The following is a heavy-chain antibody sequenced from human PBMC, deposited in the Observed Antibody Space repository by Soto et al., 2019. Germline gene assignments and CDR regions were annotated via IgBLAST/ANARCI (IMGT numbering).Heavy chain of an antibody. V-gene: IGHV4-39*01. J-gene: IGHJ6*02. CDR3: APLSVSLSGPYGIHV. CDR2: MFYSGLT. CDR1: GYSVSSSDYY. Sequence: SETLSLTCSVSGYSVSSSDYYWAWIRQPPGKGLEWIGSMFYSGLTYYNPSLKSRVTLSVDTSKNQFSVRLNSVTAADTAVYYCAPLSVSLSGPYGIHVWGQGTTVTV. D-gene: IGHD2-15*01.